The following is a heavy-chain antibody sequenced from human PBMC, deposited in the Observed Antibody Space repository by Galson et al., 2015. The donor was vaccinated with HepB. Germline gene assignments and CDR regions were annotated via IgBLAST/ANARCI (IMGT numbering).Heavy chain of an antibody. CDR2: INPNSGGT. J-gene: IGHJ4*02. CDR1: GYTFTGYY. Sequence: SVKVSCTASGYTFTGYYMHWVRQTPGQGLEWMGWINPNSGGTNYAQKFQGWVTMTRDTSISTAYMELSRLRSEDTAVYYCARGKRGGAFDYWGQGTLVTVSS. D-gene: IGHD3-16*01. CDR3: ARGKRGGAFDY. V-gene: IGHV1-2*04.